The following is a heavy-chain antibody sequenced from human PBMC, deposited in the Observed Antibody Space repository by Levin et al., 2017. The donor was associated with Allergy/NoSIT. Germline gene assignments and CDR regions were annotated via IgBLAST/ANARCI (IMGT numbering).Heavy chain of an antibody. J-gene: IGHJ4*02. CDR3: ARVAGYSYGYYFDY. V-gene: IGHV4-30-2*01. D-gene: IGHD5-18*01. CDR2: IYLSGSA. Sequence: PSQTLSLTCAVSGGSISSGGYSWSWIRQPPGKGLEWIGNIYLSGSAYYNPSLKSRVTISVDRSKNQFSLNLSSVTAADTAVYYCARVAGYSYGYYFDYWGQGTLVTVSS. CDR1: GGSISSGGYS.